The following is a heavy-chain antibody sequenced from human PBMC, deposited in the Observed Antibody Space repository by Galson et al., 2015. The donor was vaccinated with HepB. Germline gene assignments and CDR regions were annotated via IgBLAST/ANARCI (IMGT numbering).Heavy chain of an antibody. CDR2: INHSGST. CDR3: ARAPEGARYDSSGYYPGPFDY. V-gene: IGHV4-34*01. D-gene: IGHD3-22*01. Sequence: ETLSLTCAVYGGSFSGYYWSWIRQPPGKGLEWIGEINHSGSTNYNPSLKSRVTISVDTSKNQFSLKLSSVTAADTAVYYCARAPEGARYDSSGYYPGPFDYWGQGTLVTVSS. J-gene: IGHJ4*02. CDR1: GGSFSGYY.